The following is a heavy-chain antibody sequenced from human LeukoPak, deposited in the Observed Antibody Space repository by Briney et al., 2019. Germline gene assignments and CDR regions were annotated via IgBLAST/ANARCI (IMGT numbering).Heavy chain of an antibody. CDR3: AHRKNYYDSSVFDN. CDR2: IYWDDDR. V-gene: IGHV2-5*02. Sequence: SGPTPVNPTQTLTLTCTFSGFSLNTRGVGVGWIRQPPGRALEWLALIYWDDDRRYSPSLKSRLTITKDTSKNQVVLTMTNMDPVDTATYFCAHRKNYYDSSVFDNWGQGTLVTVSS. J-gene: IGHJ4*02. CDR1: GFSLNTRGVG. D-gene: IGHD3-22*01.